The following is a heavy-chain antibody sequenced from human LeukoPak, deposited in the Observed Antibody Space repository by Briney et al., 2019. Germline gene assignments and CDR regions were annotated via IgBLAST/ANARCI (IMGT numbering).Heavy chain of an antibody. V-gene: IGHV4-4*07. CDR3: AREEWLRFESYFDY. J-gene: IGHJ4*02. Sequence: SETLSLTCTVSGGSISSYHWSWIRQPAGKGLEWIGRIYTSGSTNYNPSLKSRVTMSVDTSKNQFSLKLSSVTAADTAVYYCAREEWLRFESYFDYWGQGTLVTVSS. CDR1: GGSISSYH. CDR2: IYTSGST. D-gene: IGHD5-12*01.